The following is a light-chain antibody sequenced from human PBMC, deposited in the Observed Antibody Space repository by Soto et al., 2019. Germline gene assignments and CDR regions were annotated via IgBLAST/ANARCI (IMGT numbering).Light chain of an antibody. CDR1: QSISSS. J-gene: IGKJ4*01. V-gene: IGKV1-39*01. CDR3: HQTYNSPFT. Sequence: DIQMTQSPSSLSASVGDRVTITCRASQSISSSLNWYQLKPGQAPKLLIYAASSLQSGVPSRFSGSGSGTEFTLTISSLQLEDFATYYCHQTYNSPFTFGGGTTV. CDR2: AAS.